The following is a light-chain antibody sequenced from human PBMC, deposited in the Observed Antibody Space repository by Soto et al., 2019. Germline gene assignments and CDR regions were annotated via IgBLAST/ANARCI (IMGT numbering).Light chain of an antibody. CDR1: QSVTSNY. J-gene: IGKJ2*01. CDR3: QQYGRSPPYT. V-gene: IGKV3-20*01. CDR2: GAT. Sequence: EIVLTQSPGTLSLSPGERATLSCRASQSVTSNYLARYQQKPGQAPRLLIYGATSRANGIPDRSSGSGSGTDFNINISRLETGAFAVYYCQQYGRSPPYTVGQGTKLEIK.